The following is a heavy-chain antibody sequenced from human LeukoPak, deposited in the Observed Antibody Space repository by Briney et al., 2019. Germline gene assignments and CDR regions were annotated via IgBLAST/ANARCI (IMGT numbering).Heavy chain of an antibody. CDR3: AREESYALV. J-gene: IGHJ4*02. Sequence: GGSLRLSCAASGFTFSGYWMHWVRQAPGKGLVWVSRMNIDGSSRSYADSVKGRFTISRDNRKNTLYLEMNSLRAEDTAVYYCAREESYALVWGQGTLVTVSS. V-gene: IGHV3-74*01. CDR1: GFTFSGYW. CDR2: MNIDGSSR. D-gene: IGHD2-2*01.